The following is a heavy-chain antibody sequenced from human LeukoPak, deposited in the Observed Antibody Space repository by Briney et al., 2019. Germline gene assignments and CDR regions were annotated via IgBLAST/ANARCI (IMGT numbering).Heavy chain of an antibody. CDR2: ISGSGGFT. D-gene: IGHD5-18*01. J-gene: IGHJ4*02. CDR1: GFTFSSYA. Sequence: PGGSLRLSCAVSGFTFSSYAMTWVRQAPGKGLEWVSAISGSGGFTYYADSVKGRFTISRDNSKNTLDLQMNSLRAEDTAVYYCAKSPDYGYGEYWGQGTLVTVSS. V-gene: IGHV3-23*01. CDR3: AKSPDYGYGEY.